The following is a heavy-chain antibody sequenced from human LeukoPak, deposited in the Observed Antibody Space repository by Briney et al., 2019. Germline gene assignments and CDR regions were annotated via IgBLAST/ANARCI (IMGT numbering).Heavy chain of an antibody. CDR3: ARAKGAAAANKYFQH. V-gene: IGHV4-39*01. CDR1: GASITSSNYY. CDR2: IYYSGTA. J-gene: IGHJ1*01. Sequence: PSETLSLTCTLSGASITSSNYYWGWIRQPPGKGLEWIGSIYYSGTAYHSPSLKSRVTISVDTSKNQFSLKLSSVTAADTAVYYCARAKGAAAANKYFQHWGQGTLVTVSS. D-gene: IGHD6-13*01.